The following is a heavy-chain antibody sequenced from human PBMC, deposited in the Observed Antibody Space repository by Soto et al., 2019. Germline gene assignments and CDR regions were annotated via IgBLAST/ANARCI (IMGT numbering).Heavy chain of an antibody. CDR3: AGGNMAV. Sequence: QVQLVESGGGVVQPGRSLRLSCAASAFTLSKFAMHWVRQAPGKGLEWVAVTSKDGINTYYAGAVKGRFTISRDNSKSKMYLQMNSRGTEETAVYYCAGGNMAVWGQGTTVTVSS. V-gene: IGHV3-30-3*01. CDR2: TSKDGINT. D-gene: IGHD3-16*01. J-gene: IGHJ6*02. CDR1: AFTLSKFA.